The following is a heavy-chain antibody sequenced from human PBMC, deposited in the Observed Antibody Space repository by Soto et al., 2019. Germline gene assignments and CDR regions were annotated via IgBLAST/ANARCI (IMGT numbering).Heavy chain of an antibody. J-gene: IGHJ4*02. CDR2: INSDGSST. Sequence: GGSLRLSCAASGFTFSSYWMHWVRQAPGKGLVWVSRINSDGSSTSYADSVKGRFTISRDNAKNTLYLQMNSLRAEDTAVYYCARVRDYYGSGSYYGFDYWGQGTLVTVSS. CDR1: GFTFSSYW. CDR3: ARVRDYYGSGSYYGFDY. D-gene: IGHD3-10*01. V-gene: IGHV3-74*01.